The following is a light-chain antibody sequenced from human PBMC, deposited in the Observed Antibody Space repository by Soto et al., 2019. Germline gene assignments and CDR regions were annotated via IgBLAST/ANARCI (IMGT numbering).Light chain of an antibody. J-gene: IGKJ4*01. CDR1: QSVSSS. CDR2: GAS. CDR3: QQYHKWPLT. Sequence: EIVMTQSPATLSVSPGERAALSCRASQSVSSSLAWYQQKPGQAPRLLISGASTRATGVPARFSGSASGTEFTLTISSLQPEDSAVYYCQQYHKWPLTFGGGTKVEIK. V-gene: IGKV3-15*01.